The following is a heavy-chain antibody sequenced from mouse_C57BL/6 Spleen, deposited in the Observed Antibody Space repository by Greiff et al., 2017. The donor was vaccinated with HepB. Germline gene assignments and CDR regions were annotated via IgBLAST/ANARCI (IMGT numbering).Heavy chain of an antibody. J-gene: IGHJ3*01. CDR3: TTAQALY. D-gene: IGHD3-2*02. CDR2: IRLKSDNYAT. V-gene: IGHV6-3*01. CDR1: GFTFSNYW. Sequence: EVQLQESGGGLVQPGGSMKLSCVASGFTFSNYWMNWVRQSPEKGLEWVAQIRLKSDNYATHYAESVKGRFTISRDDSKSSVYLQMNNLRAEDTGIYYCTTAQALYWGQGTLVTVSA.